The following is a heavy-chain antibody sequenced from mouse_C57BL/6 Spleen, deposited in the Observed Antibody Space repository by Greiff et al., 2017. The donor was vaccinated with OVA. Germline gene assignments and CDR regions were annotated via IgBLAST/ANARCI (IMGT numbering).Heavy chain of an antibody. Sequence: VQLQQSGAELVRPGTSVTVSCKASGYAFTNYLIEWVKQRPGQGLEWIGVINPGSGGTNYNEKFKGKATLTADKSSSTAYMQLSSLTSEDSAVYFCARDEGNWGQGTLVTVSA. CDR3: ARDEGN. V-gene: IGHV1-54*01. CDR2: INPGSGGT. J-gene: IGHJ3*01. CDR1: GYAFTNYL.